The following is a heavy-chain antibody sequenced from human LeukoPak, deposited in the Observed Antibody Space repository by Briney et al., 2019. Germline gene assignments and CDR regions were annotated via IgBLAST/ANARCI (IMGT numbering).Heavy chain of an antibody. D-gene: IGHD5-18*01. CDR1: GFTVSSHY. Sequence: GGSLRLSCAASGFTVSSHYMSWVRQAPGKGLEWVSVIYSSGSTYYSDSVKGRFTISRDNSKNTLYLQMNSLRAEDTAVYYCTKDRLTGYSFGYSYFDYWGQGTLVTVSS. J-gene: IGHJ4*02. V-gene: IGHV3-53*01. CDR3: TKDRLTGYSFGYSYFDY. CDR2: IYSSGST.